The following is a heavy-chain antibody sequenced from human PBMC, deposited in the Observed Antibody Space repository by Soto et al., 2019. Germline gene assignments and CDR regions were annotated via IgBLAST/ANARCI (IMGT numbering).Heavy chain of an antibody. CDR2: IYYSGST. D-gene: IGHD6-6*01. Sequence: SETLSLTCTVSGGSISSSSYYWGWIRQPPGKGLEWIGSIYYSGSTYYNPSLKSRVTISVDTSKNQFSLKLSSVTAADTAVYYCATEGYSSSPFDYWGQGTLVTVSS. J-gene: IGHJ4*02. V-gene: IGHV4-39*01. CDR1: GGSISSSSYY. CDR3: ATEGYSSSPFDY.